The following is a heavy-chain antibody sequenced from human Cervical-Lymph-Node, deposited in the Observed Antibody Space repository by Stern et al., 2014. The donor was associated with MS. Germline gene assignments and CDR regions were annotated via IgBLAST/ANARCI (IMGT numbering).Heavy chain of an antibody. D-gene: IGHD1-20*01. CDR3: VKDVLSNWNDGGRFDS. CDR1: GFTFGDFS. CDR2: IRWSGDSA. J-gene: IGHJ5*01. Sequence: VQLVQSGGDLVQTGRALRLSCAASGFTFGDFSMHLVRPAPGRGLEWVAGIRWSGDSAAYGDGVKGRFTISRDNANNSLYLQMDSLRPEDTAFYYCVKDVLSNWNDGGRFDSWGQGALVTVSS. V-gene: IGHV3-9*01.